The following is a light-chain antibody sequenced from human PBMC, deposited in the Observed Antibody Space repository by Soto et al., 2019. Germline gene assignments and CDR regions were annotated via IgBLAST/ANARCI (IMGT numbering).Light chain of an antibody. Sequence: EIVLTQSPGTLSLSPGERATLSCRASQSVSSSYLAWYQQRPGQAPRLLIYDASSRAPAIPDRFSGSGSGTDFTLTISRLEPEDFAVYYCQQYGSSPRTFGQGTKVEIK. CDR3: QQYGSSPRT. CDR1: QSVSSSY. J-gene: IGKJ1*01. CDR2: DAS. V-gene: IGKV3-20*01.